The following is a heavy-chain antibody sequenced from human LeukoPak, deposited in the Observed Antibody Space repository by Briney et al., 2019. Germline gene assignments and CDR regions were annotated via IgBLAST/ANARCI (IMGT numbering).Heavy chain of an antibody. CDR3: ARAQCSSTSCYYYYYYYMDV. CDR1: GGSISSYY. CDR2: IYYSGST. Sequence: SETLSLTCTVSGGSISSYYWSWIRQPPGKGLEWIGYIYYSGSTNYNPSLKSRVTISVDTSKNQFSLRLSSVTAADTAVYYCARAQCSSTSCYYYYYYYMDVWGKGTTVTVSS. D-gene: IGHD2-2*01. J-gene: IGHJ6*03. V-gene: IGHV4-59*01.